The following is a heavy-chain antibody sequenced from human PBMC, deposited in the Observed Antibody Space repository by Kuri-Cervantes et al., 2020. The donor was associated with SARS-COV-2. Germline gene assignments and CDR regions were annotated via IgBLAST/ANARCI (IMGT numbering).Heavy chain of an antibody. D-gene: IGHD3-22*01. CDR3: ARDQSITMIVVANRDAFDI. CDR1: GFTFSSYA. CDR2: ISGSGGRT. Sequence: GESLKISCAASGFTFSSYAMSWVRQAPGKGLEWVSDISGSGGRTYYADSVKGRFTISRDNSKNTLYLQMNSLRAEDTAIYYCARDQSITMIVVANRDAFDIWGQGTMVTVSS. V-gene: IGHV3-23*01. J-gene: IGHJ3*02.